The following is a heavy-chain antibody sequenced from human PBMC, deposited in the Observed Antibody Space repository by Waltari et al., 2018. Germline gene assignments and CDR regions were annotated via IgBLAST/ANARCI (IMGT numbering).Heavy chain of an antibody. CDR3: SILTGDFDY. Sequence: QVQLVQSGAEVKKPGASVKVSCKASGYTFTGYYMHWVRQAPGQGLEGMGTIQPNRGGTNLAQKFQGRVTRTRDTSISPAYMELSRLRSYDTAVYYWSILTGDFDYWGQGTLVTVSS. CDR2: IQPNRGGT. V-gene: IGHV1-2*02. CDR1: GYTFTGYY. D-gene: IGHD3-9*01. J-gene: IGHJ4*02.